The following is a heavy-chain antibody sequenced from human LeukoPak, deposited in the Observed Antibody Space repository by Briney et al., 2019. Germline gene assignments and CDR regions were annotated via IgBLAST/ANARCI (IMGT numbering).Heavy chain of an antibody. V-gene: IGHV3-23*01. CDR1: GFTFSSYA. Sequence: GGSLRLSCAASGFTFSSYAMSWVRQAPGKGLEWVSAISGSGGSTYYADSVKGRFTISRDNSKNTLYLQMNSLRAEDTAVYYCAEDGYYYDSSGYYYDLGYWGQGTLVTVSS. D-gene: IGHD3-22*01. CDR3: AEDGYYYDSSGYYYDLGY. CDR2: ISGSGGST. J-gene: IGHJ4*02.